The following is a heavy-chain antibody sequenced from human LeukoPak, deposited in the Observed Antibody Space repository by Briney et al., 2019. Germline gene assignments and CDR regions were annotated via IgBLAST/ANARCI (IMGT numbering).Heavy chain of an antibody. D-gene: IGHD3-10*01. V-gene: IGHV3-11*01. CDR1: GFTFSDYY. CDR3: ASNSYYYGSGSSYDY. J-gene: IGHJ4*02. CDR2: ISSSGSTI. Sequence: GGSLRLSCAASGFTFSDYYMSWIRQAPGKGLEWVSYISSSGSTIYYADSVKGRFTISRDNAKNSLYLQMNSLRAEDTAVYYCASNSYYYGSGSSYDYWGPGTLVTVSS.